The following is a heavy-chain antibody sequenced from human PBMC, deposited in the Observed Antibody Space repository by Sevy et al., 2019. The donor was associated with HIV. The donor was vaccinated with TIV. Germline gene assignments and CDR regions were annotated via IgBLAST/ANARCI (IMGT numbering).Heavy chain of an antibody. CDR1: GFTFSRYW. CDR2: MKLDGSEK. D-gene: IGHD2-2*01. J-gene: IGHJ6*02. CDR3: ARYCSSTSCLWGIDV. Sequence: GGSLRLSCAASGFTFSRYWMSWVRQAPGKGLEWVANMKLDGSEKYYVDSVKGRLTISRDNAKNSLYLQMNSLRAEDSAVYYCARYCSSTSCLWGIDVWGQGTTVTVSS. V-gene: IGHV3-7*03.